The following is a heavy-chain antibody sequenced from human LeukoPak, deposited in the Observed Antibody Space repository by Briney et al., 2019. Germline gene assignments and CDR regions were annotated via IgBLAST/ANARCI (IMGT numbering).Heavy chain of an antibody. CDR1: GYTSTTYW. V-gene: IGHV5-51*01. CDR2: IYRGDSDT. CDR3: ARPLAPSDAFDI. J-gene: IGHJ3*02. Sequence: GESLKISCKASGYTSTTYWIGWVRQMPGRGLEWMGIIYRGDSDTRYSPSFQGQVTISADKSISTAYLQWSSLKASDTAMYYCARPLAPSDAFDIWGQGTMVTVSS.